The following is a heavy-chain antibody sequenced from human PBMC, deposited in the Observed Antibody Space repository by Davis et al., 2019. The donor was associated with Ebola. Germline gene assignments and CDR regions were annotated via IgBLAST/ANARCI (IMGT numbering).Heavy chain of an antibody. Sequence: SETLSLTCTVSGGSISSGGYYWSWIRQPPGKGLEWIGEINHSGSTNYNPSLKSRVTISVDTSKNQFSLKLSSVTAADTAVYYCARGGGLWFGELLYHYYYGMDVWGQGTTVTVSS. CDR3: ARGGGLWFGELLYHYYYGMDV. D-gene: IGHD3-10*01. CDR2: INHSGST. CDR1: GGSISSGGYY. J-gene: IGHJ6*02. V-gene: IGHV4-39*07.